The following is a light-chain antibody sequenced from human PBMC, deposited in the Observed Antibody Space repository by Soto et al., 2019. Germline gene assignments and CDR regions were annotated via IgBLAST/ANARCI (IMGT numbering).Light chain of an antibody. CDR2: DAP. J-gene: IGKJ4*01. V-gene: IGKV3D-11*01. Sequence: EIVLTQSPATLSLSLGERATLSCRASQGVSSFFAWCQRKPGQAPRLLIYDAPNRATGIPARFSGSGPGTYFTLTISSLEPEDFALYYCQHRSNWHGLTVGGGTKVEIK. CDR1: QGVSSF. CDR3: QHRSNWHGLT.